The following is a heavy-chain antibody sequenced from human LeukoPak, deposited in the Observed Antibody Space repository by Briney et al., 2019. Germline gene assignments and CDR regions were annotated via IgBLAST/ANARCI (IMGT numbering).Heavy chain of an antibody. D-gene: IGHD6-19*01. CDR2: IYSGGST. V-gene: IGHV3-66*01. J-gene: IGHJ4*02. Sequence: GGSLRLSCAASGFTVSSNYMSWVRQAPGKGLEWVSVIYSGGSTYYADSVKGRFTISRDNSKNTLYLQMNSLRAEDTAVYYCARDPGSGWYDRDHYWGQGTLVTVSS. CDR1: GFTVSSNY. CDR3: ARDPGSGWYDRDHY.